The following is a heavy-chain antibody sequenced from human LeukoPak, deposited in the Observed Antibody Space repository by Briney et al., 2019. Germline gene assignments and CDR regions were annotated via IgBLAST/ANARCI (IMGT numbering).Heavy chain of an antibody. CDR3: AKGSFMVRFYGMDV. Sequence: GGSLRLSCAASGFTFSSYAMSWVRQAPGKGLEWVSAISGSGGSTYYADSVKGRFTISRDNSKNTLYLQMNSLRAEDTAVYHCAKGSFMVRFYGMDVWGQGTTVTVSS. V-gene: IGHV3-23*01. J-gene: IGHJ6*02. CDR2: ISGSGGST. CDR1: GFTFSSYA. D-gene: IGHD3-10*01.